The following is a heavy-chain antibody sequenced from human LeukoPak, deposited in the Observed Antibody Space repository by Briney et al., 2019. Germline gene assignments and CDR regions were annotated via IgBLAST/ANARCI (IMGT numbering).Heavy chain of an antibody. CDR2: IKQDGSQE. CDR3: ARGVPYDSWSGPHYSDY. V-gene: IGHV3-7*01. CDR1: RFTLSTYW. J-gene: IGHJ4*02. Sequence: GFLRLSCAASRFTLSTYWMSWVRQAPGKGLKWVAHIKQDGSQEYYVDSVKGRFTISRDSAKNSLYLQMNSLRAEDTAVYYCARGVPYDSWSGPHYSDYWGQGTLVTVSS. D-gene: IGHD3-3*01.